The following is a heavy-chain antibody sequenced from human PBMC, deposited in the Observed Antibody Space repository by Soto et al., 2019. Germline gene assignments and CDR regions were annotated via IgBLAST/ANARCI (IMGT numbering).Heavy chain of an antibody. V-gene: IGHV4-4*02. Sequence: QVELQESGPRLVKSSGTLSLTCEVSSGSISTGNWWSWVRQPPGKGLEWIGEIYYTGATNYNPSLKSRVTMTIDKSKDQFSLILTSATAADTAVYYCARVFPSGSGWMYYFDFWGQGILVSVSS. J-gene: IGHJ4*02. CDR1: SGSISTGNW. CDR3: ARVFPSGSGWMYYFDF. CDR2: IYYTGAT. D-gene: IGHD6-25*01.